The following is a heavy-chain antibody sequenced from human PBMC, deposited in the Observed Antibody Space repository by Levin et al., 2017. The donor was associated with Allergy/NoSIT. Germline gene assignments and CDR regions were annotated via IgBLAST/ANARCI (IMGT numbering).Heavy chain of an antibody. Sequence: SQTLSLTCTVSGGSISSGSYYWSWIRQPAGKGLEWIGRIYTSGSTNYNPSLKSRVTISVDTSKNQFSLKLSSVTAADTAVYYCARDFHGYSGYDAYYYYYYYMDVWGKGTTVTVSS. J-gene: IGHJ6*03. CDR2: IYTSGST. CDR1: GGSISSGSYY. CDR3: ARDFHGYSGYDAYYYYYYYMDV. V-gene: IGHV4-61*02. D-gene: IGHD5-12*01.